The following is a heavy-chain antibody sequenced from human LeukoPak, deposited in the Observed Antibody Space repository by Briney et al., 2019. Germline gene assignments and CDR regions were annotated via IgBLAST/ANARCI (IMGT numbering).Heavy chain of an antibody. CDR3: ARGGQQLASAPYYIDV. Sequence: PGRSLRLSCAASGFTFSSYGMHWVRQAPGKGLEWVAVIWYDGSNKYYADSVKGRFTISRDNSKNTLYLQMNSLRAEDTAVYYCARGGQQLASAPYYIDVWGKGTTVTVSS. V-gene: IGHV3-33*01. J-gene: IGHJ6*03. D-gene: IGHD6-13*01. CDR1: GFTFSSYG. CDR2: IWYDGSNK.